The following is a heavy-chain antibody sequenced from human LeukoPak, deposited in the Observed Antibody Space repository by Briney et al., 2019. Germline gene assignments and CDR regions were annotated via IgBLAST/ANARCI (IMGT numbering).Heavy chain of an antibody. CDR1: GFTFSSHA. CDR2: ISSDGSYK. J-gene: IGHJ4*02. Sequence: PVGSLRLSCAASGFTFSSHALHWVRQAPGKGLEWVAVISSDGSYKYYADSVKGRFTISRDNSKNTLYLQMNSLIPEDTAVYYCARQYISRQWYFDYWGQGTLVTVSS. V-gene: IGHV3-30*04. CDR3: ARQYISRQWYFDY. D-gene: IGHD6-19*01.